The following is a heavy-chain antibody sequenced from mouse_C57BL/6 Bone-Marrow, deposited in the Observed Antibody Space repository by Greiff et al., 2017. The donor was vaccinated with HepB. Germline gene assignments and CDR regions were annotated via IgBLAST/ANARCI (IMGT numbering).Heavy chain of an antibody. CDR3: ARCLTGTFAMDY. CDR2: IYPRDGST. CDR1: GYTFTVHT. V-gene: IGHV1-78*01. Sequence: QVHVMQSDAVLVKPGASVKLSCKVSGYTFTVHTLHWLKQRPEQGLEWIGYIYPRDGSTKYNEKFKGKATLTADKSSSTAYMQLNSLTSEDSAVYFCARCLTGTFAMDYWGQGTSVTVSS. D-gene: IGHD4-1*01. J-gene: IGHJ4*01.